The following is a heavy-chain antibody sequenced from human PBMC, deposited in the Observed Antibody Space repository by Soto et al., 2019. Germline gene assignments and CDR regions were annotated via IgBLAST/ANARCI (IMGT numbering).Heavy chain of an antibody. Sequence: GGSLRLSCAASGFTFSSYAMSWVRQAPGKGLEWVSAISGSGGSTYYADSVKGRFTISRDNAKNTLYLQMNSLRAEDTAVYYCARERGYSYGLDYWGQGTLVTVSS. CDR2: ISGSGGST. V-gene: IGHV3-23*01. CDR3: ARERGYSYGLDY. J-gene: IGHJ4*02. D-gene: IGHD5-18*01. CDR1: GFTFSSYA.